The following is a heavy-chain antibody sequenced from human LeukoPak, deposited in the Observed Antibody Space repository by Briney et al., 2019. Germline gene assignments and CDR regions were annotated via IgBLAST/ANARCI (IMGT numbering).Heavy chain of an antibody. CDR2: IHASGTT. CDR3: ARRDTNSGWSFDL. J-gene: IGHJ4*02. Sequence: SETLSLTCSVSGGSIGNYHWSWIRQPAGKGLEWIGQIHASGTTNYYPPLKSLLTMSIHTPENQVSLTVTSVTAADSALYYCARRDTNSGWSFDLWGQGALVLVSS. CDR1: GGSIGNYH. V-gene: IGHV4-4*07. D-gene: IGHD5-12*01.